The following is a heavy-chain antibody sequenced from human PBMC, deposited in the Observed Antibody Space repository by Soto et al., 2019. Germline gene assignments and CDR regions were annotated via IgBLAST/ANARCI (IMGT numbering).Heavy chain of an antibody. D-gene: IGHD2-2*01. V-gene: IGHV1-69*02. CDR1: GGTFSSYT. CDR3: ASYCSSTSCYGYYFDY. J-gene: IGHJ4*02. Sequence: QVQLVQSGAEVKKPGSSVKVSCKASGGTFSSYTISWVRQAPGQGLEWMGRIIPILGIANYAQKFQGRVTITADKSTSTAYMELSGLRSEDTAVYYCASYCSSTSCYGYYFDYWGQGTLVTVSS. CDR2: IIPILGIA.